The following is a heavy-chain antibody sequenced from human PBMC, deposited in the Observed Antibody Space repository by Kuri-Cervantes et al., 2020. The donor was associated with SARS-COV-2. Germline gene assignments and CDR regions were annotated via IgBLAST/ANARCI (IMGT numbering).Heavy chain of an antibody. J-gene: IGHJ4*02. V-gene: IGHV1-69*06. CDR2: IIPIFGTA. CDR3: ATSLAAMITFGGVIPRQFDY. CDR1: GCTFSSYA. Sequence: SVKVSCKASGCTFSSYAISWVRQAPGQGLEWMGGIIPIFGTANYAQKFQGRVTITADKSTSTAYMVLSSLRSEDTAVYYCATSLAAMITFGGVIPRQFDYWGQETLVTVAS. D-gene: IGHD3-16*02.